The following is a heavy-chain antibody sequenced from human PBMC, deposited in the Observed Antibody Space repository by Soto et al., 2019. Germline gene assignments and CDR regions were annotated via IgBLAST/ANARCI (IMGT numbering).Heavy chain of an antibody. V-gene: IGHV3-9*01. Sequence: GGPLRLSCAASGFTFDDYAMYWVRQAPGKGLEWVSGISWNSDTIDYADSVKGRFTMSRDNSKNSLYLQMNSLRPEDTALYYCVKGTYYDIVTGYYSDYWGQGTLVTVSS. CDR2: ISWNSDTI. J-gene: IGHJ4*02. CDR3: VKGTYYDIVTGYYSDY. D-gene: IGHD3-9*01. CDR1: GFTFDDYA.